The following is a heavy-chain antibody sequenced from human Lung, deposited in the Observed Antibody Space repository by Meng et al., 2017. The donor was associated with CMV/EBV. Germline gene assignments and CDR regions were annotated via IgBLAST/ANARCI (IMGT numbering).Heavy chain of an antibody. D-gene: IGHD3-10*01. J-gene: IGHJ4*02. CDR2: IKQDGSEK. CDR1: GLTTISNYW. V-gene: IGHV3-7*01. Sequence: GESLKISCAGSGLTTISNYWMSWVRQAPGKGLEWLANIKQDGSEKYYVDSVKGRFTISRDNTNKSLYLQMSSLRAEDTAVYYCAREGRDLDYWGQGTLVTGAS. CDR3: AREGRDLDY.